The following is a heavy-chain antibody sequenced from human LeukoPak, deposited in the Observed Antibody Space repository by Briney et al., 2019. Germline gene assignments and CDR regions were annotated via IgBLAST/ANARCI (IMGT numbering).Heavy chain of an antibody. D-gene: IGHD3-9*01. CDR3: ARDNDWAFHY. CDR2: INHNGEMI. Sequence: GGSLRLSCAASGFTFSNYDMSWVRQAPGKGLEWVSYINHNGEMIFYPDFVKGRFTISRDNAKNSLYLQMNSLRDEDTAVYYCARDNDWAFHYWGQGTLVTVSS. V-gene: IGHV3-48*02. J-gene: IGHJ4*02. CDR1: GFTFSNYD.